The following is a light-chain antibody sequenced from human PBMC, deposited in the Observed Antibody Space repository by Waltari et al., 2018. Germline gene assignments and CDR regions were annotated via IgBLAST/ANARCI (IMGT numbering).Light chain of an antibody. CDR2: DVT. V-gene: IGLV2-11*01. Sequence: QSALTQPRSVSGSPGQSVPISCTGTSSDLSTYNYVSWYHQPPGKAPTLLLHDVTRRPSGVPDRFSGSRSGNTASLTISGLQAEDEADYYCCSYTGGYTWVFGGGTKLTVL. CDR1: SSDLSTYNY. CDR3: CSYTGGYTWV. J-gene: IGLJ3*02.